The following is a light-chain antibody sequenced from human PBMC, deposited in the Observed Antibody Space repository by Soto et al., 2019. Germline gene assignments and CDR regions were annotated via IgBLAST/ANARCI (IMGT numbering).Light chain of an antibody. CDR2: NAS. V-gene: IGKV1-33*01. Sequence: DIQMTQSPSSLSASVGDRFAITCQASQDINTYLNWYQRKPGKAPKLLXSNASSLQAGDPSRFSGGGSGTYFTFTISSLQPEDIETYYCQQYYNLPITFGQGTRLEIK. CDR1: QDINTY. J-gene: IGKJ5*01. CDR3: QQYYNLPIT.